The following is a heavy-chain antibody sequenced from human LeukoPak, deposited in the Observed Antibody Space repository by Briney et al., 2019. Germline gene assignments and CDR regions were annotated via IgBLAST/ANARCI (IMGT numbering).Heavy chain of an antibody. D-gene: IGHD2-2*01. J-gene: IGHJ6*02. Sequence: SVKVSCKASGGTFSSYAISWVRQAPGQGLEWMGGIIPIFGTANYAQKFQGRVTITADESTSTAYMELSSLRSEDTAVYYCARNIVVVPAAYYYYYYGMDVWGQGTTVTVSS. CDR3: ARNIVVVPAAYYYYYYGMDV. CDR2: IIPIFGTA. V-gene: IGHV1-69*13. CDR1: GGTFSSYA.